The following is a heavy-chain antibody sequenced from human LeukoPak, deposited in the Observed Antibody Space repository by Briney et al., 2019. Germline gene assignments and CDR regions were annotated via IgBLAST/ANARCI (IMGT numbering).Heavy chain of an antibody. CDR3: ARRPGRGSSWYNWFDP. V-gene: IGHV4-34*01. CDR1: GGSFSGYY. J-gene: IGHJ5*02. CDR2: INHSGST. D-gene: IGHD6-13*01. Sequence: SETLSLTCAVYGGSFSGYYWSWLRQPPGKGLEWIGEINHSGSTNYNPSLKSRVTISVDTSKNQFSLKLSSVTAADTAVYYCARRPGRGSSWYNWFDPGGQGTLVTVSS.